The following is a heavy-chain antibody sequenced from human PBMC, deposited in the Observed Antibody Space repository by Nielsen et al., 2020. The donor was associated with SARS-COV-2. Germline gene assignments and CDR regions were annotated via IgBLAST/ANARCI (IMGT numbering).Heavy chain of an antibody. CDR1: GFTFSSYA. J-gene: IGHJ6*02. V-gene: IGHV3-15*01. CDR3: TTDTTVTTMGGGYYYYGMDV. CDR2: IKSKTDGGTT. D-gene: IGHD4-17*01. Sequence: GESLKISCAASGFTFSSYAMSWVRQAPGKGLEWVGRIKSKTDGGTTDYAAPVKGGFTISRDDSKNTLYLQMNSLKTEDTAVYYCTTDTTVTTMGGGYYYYGMDVWGQGTTVTVSS.